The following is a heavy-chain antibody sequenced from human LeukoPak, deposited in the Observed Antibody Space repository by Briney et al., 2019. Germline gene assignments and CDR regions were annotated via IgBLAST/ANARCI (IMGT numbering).Heavy chain of an antibody. V-gene: IGHV4-31*03. D-gene: IGHD3-22*01. CDR2: IYYSGST. J-gene: IGHJ5*02. CDR1: GGSLSSGGYY. Sequence: SQTLSLTCTVSGGSLSSGGYYWSWIRQHPGRGLEWIGYIYYSGSTYYNPSLKNRVTISVDTSKNQFPLKLSSVTAADTAVYYCARDIAYYDSSGYTDGYNWFDPWGQGTLVTVSS. CDR3: ARDIAYYDSSGYTDGYNWFDP.